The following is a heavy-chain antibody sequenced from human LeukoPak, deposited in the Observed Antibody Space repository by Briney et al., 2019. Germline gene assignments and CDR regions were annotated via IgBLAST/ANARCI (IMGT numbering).Heavy chain of an antibody. CDR2: ISGSGGST. CDR3: AKDRGVMITFGGVIVPGFDY. Sequence: GGSLRLSCVASGFTFSSYSMSWVRQAPGKGLEWVSAISGSGGSTYYADSVKGRFTISRDNSKNTLYLQMNSLRAEDTAVYYCAKDRGVMITFGGVIVPGFDYWGQGTLVTVSS. J-gene: IGHJ4*02. V-gene: IGHV3-23*01. CDR1: GFTFSSYS. D-gene: IGHD3-16*02.